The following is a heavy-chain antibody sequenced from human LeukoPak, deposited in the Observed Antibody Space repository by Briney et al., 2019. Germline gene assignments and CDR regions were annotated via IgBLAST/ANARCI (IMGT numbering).Heavy chain of an antibody. CDR1: GGSFSGYY. V-gene: IGHV4-34*01. CDR3: ASAAKRRYDFWSGQSFDY. Sequence: SETLSLTCAVYGGSFSGYYWSWIRQPPGKGLEWIGEINHSGSTNYNPSLKSRVTISVDTSKNQFSLKLSSVTAADTAVYYCASAAKRRYDFWSGQSFDYWGQGTLVTVSS. J-gene: IGHJ4*02. CDR2: INHSGST. D-gene: IGHD3-3*01.